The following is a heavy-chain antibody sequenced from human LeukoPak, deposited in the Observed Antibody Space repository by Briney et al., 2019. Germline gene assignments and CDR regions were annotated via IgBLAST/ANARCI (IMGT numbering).Heavy chain of an antibody. D-gene: IGHD1-26*01. V-gene: IGHV3-15*01. CDR3: TTRGRRQSDRGGEALDI. CDR1: NFIFTNAW. Sequence: KAGGSLRLSCAASNFIFTNAWLSWVRQAPGKGLEWVGRIKGKLAGGAVDYAVPVKGRFTISRDDSKSTLYLEMSSLKAEDTAVYYCTTRGRRQSDRGGEALDIWGQGTMVTVSS. J-gene: IGHJ3*02. CDR2: IKGKLAGGAV.